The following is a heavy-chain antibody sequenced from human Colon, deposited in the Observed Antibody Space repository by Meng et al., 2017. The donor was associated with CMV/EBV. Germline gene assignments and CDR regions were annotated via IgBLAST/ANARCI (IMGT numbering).Heavy chain of an antibody. Sequence: SETLSLTCSVSGDAISSSRYYWDWVRQPPGKGLEWIGSIYYSTTTFYNPSLRGRITISGDTSKNQISLKLTSVTAADTAVYYCARVGGDGYNLRLYYFDYWGQGTLVTVSS. V-gene: IGHV4-39*07. J-gene: IGHJ4*02. CDR2: IYYSTTT. D-gene: IGHD5-24*01. CDR1: GDAISSSRYY. CDR3: ARVGGDGYNLRLYYFDY.